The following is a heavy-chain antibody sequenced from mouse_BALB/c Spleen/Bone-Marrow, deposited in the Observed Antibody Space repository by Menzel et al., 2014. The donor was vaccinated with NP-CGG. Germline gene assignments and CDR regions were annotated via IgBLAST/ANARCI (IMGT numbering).Heavy chain of an antibody. CDR1: GYSFTGYY. V-gene: IGHV1S34*01. Sequence: LVKTGASVKISCKASGYSFTGYYIHWVKQSHGKSLEWIGYISCYNGATSYNQKFKGKATFTVDTSSSTAYVQFNSQTSEDSAVYYCASPIYYDSWFAYWGQGTLVTVSA. D-gene: IGHD2-4*01. J-gene: IGHJ3*01. CDR2: ISCYNGAT. CDR3: ASPIYYDSWFAY.